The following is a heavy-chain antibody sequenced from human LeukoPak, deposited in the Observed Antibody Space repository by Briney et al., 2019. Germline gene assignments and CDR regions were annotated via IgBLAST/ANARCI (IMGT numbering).Heavy chain of an antibody. V-gene: IGHV5-51*01. D-gene: IGHD3-10*01. J-gene: IGHJ4*02. Sequence: GESLKISCKGSGYSFTSYLIGWVRQMPGKGLEWMGIIYPGDSDTRYSPSFQGQVTISADKSISTAYLQWSSLKASDSAMYYCARWRAMVRDMYFDYWGQGTLVTVSS. CDR2: IYPGDSDT. CDR1: GYSFTSYL. CDR3: ARWRAMVRDMYFDY.